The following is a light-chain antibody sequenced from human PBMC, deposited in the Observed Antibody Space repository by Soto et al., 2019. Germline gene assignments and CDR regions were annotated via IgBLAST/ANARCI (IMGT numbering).Light chain of an antibody. Sequence: EIVMAQSPATLSVSPGERATLSCRASQSVSTKVAWYQQRPGQAPRLLIYGASTRATGIPDRFSGSGSGTEFTLTISSLQSEDSAVYYCQQYNAWPPITFGQGTQVEI. CDR2: GAS. V-gene: IGKV3-15*01. J-gene: IGKJ1*01. CDR3: QQYNAWPPIT. CDR1: QSVSTK.